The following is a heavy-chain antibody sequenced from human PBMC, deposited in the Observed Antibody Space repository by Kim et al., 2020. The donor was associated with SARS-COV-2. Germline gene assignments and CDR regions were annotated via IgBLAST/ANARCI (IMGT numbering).Heavy chain of an antibody. CDR1: GGSISSSNW. CDR2: IYHSGST. D-gene: IGHD5-12*01. V-gene: IGHV4-4*02. CDR3: ARAPRTEMATTLDY. J-gene: IGHJ4*02. Sequence: SETLSLTCAVSGGSISSSNWWSWVRQPPGKGLEWIGEIYHSGSTNYNPSLKSRVTISVDKSKNQFSLKLSSVTAADTAVYYCARAPRTEMATTLDYWGQGTLVTVSS.